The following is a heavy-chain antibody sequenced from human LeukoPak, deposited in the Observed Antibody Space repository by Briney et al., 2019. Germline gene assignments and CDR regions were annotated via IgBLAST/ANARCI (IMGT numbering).Heavy chain of an antibody. CDR1: GYTFTGYY. CDR3: ARDLSGGSSRFTGGVDY. V-gene: IGHV1-2*02. CDR2: INPNSGGT. D-gene: IGHD6-13*01. J-gene: IGHJ4*02. Sequence: ASVKVSCKASGYTFTGYYMHWVRQAPGQGLEWMGWINPNSGGTNYAQKFQGRVTMTRDTSISTAYMELSRLRSDDTAVYYCARDLSGGSSRFTGGVDYWGQGTLVTVSS.